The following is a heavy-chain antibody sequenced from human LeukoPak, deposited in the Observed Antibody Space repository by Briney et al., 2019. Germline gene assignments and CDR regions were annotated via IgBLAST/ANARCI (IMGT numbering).Heavy chain of an antibody. Sequence: PSETLSLTCTVSGGSVSSGDYYWSWIRQHPGKGLDWIGYIYYSGSTNYNPSLKSRVTISVDTSKNQFSLKLSSVTAADTAVYYCARGRGPHRDYDFSYGMDVWGQGTTVTVSS. J-gene: IGHJ6*02. CDR3: ARGRGPHRDYDFSYGMDV. D-gene: IGHD3-10*01. V-gene: IGHV4-61*08. CDR1: GGSVSSGDYY. CDR2: IYYSGST.